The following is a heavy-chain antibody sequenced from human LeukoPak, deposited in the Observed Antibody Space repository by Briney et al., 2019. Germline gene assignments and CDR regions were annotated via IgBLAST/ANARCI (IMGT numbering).Heavy chain of an antibody. D-gene: IGHD2-2*03. CDR2: IRSKANSYAT. CDR3: TRLDSGGSQGVDV. J-gene: IGHJ6*02. Sequence: GGSLRLSCAASGFTFSGSAMHWVRQASGKGLEWVGRIRSKANSYATAYAASVKGRFTISRDDSKNTAYLQMNSLKTEDTAVYYCTRLDSGGSQGVDVWGQGTTVTVSS. V-gene: IGHV3-73*01. CDR1: GFTFSGSA.